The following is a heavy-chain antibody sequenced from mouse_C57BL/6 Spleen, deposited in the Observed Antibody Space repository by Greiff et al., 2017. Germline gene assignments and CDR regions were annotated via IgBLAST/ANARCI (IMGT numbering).Heavy chain of an antibody. V-gene: IGHV14-3*01. CDR1: GFNIKNTY. D-gene: IGHD1-1*01. CDR3: ARSTVVAPYFDY. CDR2: IDPANGNT. Sequence: EVKLKESVAELVRPGASVKLSCTASGFNIKNTYMHWVKQRPEQGLEWIGRIDPANGNTKYAPKFQGKATITADTSSNTAYLQLSSLTSEDTAIYYCARSTVVAPYFDYWGQGTTLTVSS. J-gene: IGHJ2*01.